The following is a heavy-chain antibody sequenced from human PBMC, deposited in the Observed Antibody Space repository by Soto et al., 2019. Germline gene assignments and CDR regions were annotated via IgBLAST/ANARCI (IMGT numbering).Heavy chain of an antibody. CDR1: GGSINSGGYF. J-gene: IGHJ5*02. D-gene: IGHD1-1*01. V-gene: IGHV4-30-2*06. CDR2: IHHSGNT. Sequence: SETLSLTCAVSGGSINSGGYFWTWVRQSSGKGLEYIGNIHHSGNTYYNPSLESRVTLSIDTSNNQFSLKVTSVTAADTAIYYCVRANWNRFDPWGQGILVTVSS. CDR3: VRANWNRFDP.